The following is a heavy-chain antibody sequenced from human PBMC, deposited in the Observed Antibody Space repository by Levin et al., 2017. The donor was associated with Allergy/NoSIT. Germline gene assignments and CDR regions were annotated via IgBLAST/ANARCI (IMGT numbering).Heavy chain of an antibody. D-gene: IGHD1-26*01. Sequence: GESLKISCAASGFTFSTYRMHWVRQAPGKGLEWVAVVTYDGSHKYFAESVKGRFTISRDNSNNTLYLQMNSLRLEDTAVYFCAREEWELLDHWGQGTLVTVTS. CDR1: GFTFSTYR. CDR3: AREEWELLDH. V-gene: IGHV3-30-3*01. CDR2: VTYDGSHK. J-gene: IGHJ4*02.